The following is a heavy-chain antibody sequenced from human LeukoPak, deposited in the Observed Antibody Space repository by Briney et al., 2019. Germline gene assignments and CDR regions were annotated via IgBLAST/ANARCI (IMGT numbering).Heavy chain of an antibody. V-gene: IGHV3-64*01. CDR1: GFTFSSYA. J-gene: IGHJ3*02. CDR3: AKDYGSGNRGAFDI. CDR2: ISSNGGST. D-gene: IGHD3-10*01. Sequence: GGSLRLSCAASGFTFSSYAMHWVRQAPGKGLEYVSAISSNGGSTYYANSVNGRFTISRDNANNSLYLQMNSLRAEDTALYYCAKDYGSGNRGAFDIWGQGTMVTVSS.